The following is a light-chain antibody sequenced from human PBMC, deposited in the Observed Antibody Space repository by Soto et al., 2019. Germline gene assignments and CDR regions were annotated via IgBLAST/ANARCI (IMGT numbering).Light chain of an antibody. J-gene: IGKJ4*01. V-gene: IGKV1-39*01. CDR1: QSIGIY. CDR3: QQVYSSLT. Sequence: DIQMTQSPSSLSASVGDRVTITCRASQSIGIYLNWYQQKPGKAPNLLIYGASTLRSGVPSRFSGSASGTDFTLTISSLHPEDFAAYYCQQVYSSLTFGGGTKVEI. CDR2: GAS.